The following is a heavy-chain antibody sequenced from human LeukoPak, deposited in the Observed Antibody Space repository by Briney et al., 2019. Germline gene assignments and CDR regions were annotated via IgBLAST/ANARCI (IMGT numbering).Heavy chain of an antibody. V-gene: IGHV3-7*01. J-gene: IGHJ3*02. D-gene: IGHD3-10*01. Sequence: GGSLRLSCAASGFTFSSYAMSWVRQAPGKGLEWVANIKQDGSEKYYVDSVKGRFTVSRDNAKNSLYLQMNSLRAEDTAVYYCARVFYYYGSGSSAFDIWGQGTMVTVSS. CDR2: IKQDGSEK. CDR1: GFTFSSYA. CDR3: ARVFYYYGSGSSAFDI.